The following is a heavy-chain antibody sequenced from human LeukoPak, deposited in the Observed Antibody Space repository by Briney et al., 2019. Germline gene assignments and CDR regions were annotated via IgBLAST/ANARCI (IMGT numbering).Heavy chain of an antibody. V-gene: IGHV3-21*01. D-gene: IGHD3-10*02. CDR3: AELGITMIGGV. CDR1: GFTFISYS. Sequence: GGTLRLSCAASGFTFISYSMNWVRQAPGKGVEWVSSISSSSSYIYYADSVKGRFTISRDNAKNSLYLQMNSLRAEDTAVYYCAELGITMIGGVWGKGTTVTISS. CDR2: ISSSSSYI. J-gene: IGHJ6*04.